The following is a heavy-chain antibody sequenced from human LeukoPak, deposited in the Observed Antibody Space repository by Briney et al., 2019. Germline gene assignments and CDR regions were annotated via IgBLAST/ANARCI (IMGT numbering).Heavy chain of an antibody. CDR1: GFTFRNYG. Sequence: GGSLRLSCAASGFTFRNYGMHWVRQAPGKGLEWVAVISYDGTQKFYADSVKGRFTISRDNAKNSLFLQMNSLRDEDTAVYYCARVRPNFDNFGMDVWGQGTTVTVSS. J-gene: IGHJ6*02. V-gene: IGHV3-30*03. CDR3: ARVRPNFDNFGMDV. D-gene: IGHD3-9*01. CDR2: ISYDGTQK.